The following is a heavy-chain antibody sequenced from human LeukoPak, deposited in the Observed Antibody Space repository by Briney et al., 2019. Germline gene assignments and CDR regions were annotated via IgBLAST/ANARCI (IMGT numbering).Heavy chain of an antibody. V-gene: IGHV1-58*02. Sequence: SVKVSCKASGFTFTSSAMQWVRQARGQRLEWMGWIVGGSGNTNYEQKFQERVTITRDMSTSTAYMELSSLRSEDTAVYYCAADRYDSSGYYHFDYWGQGTLVTVSS. CDR2: IVGGSGNT. J-gene: IGHJ4*02. CDR1: GFTFTSSA. CDR3: AADRYDSSGYYHFDY. D-gene: IGHD3-22*01.